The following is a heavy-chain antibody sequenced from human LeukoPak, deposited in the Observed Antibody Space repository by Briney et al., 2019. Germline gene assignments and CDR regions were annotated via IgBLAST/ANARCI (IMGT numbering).Heavy chain of an antibody. CDR1: GGSISSYY. CDR3: ASAYYDSSAPVY. CDR2: IYYSGST. V-gene: IGHV4-59*01. J-gene: IGHJ4*02. Sequence: PSETLSLTCTVSGGSISSYYWSWIRQPPGKGLEWIGHIYYSGSTHYNPSLKSRVTISVDTSKNQFSLKLTSVTAADTAVYYCASAYYDSSAPVYWGQGTLVTVSS. D-gene: IGHD3-22*01.